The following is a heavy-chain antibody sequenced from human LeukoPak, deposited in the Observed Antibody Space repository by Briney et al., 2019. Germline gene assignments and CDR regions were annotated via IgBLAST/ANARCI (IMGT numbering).Heavy chain of an antibody. Sequence: PGGSLRLSCVASGFSFTSYWMTWVRQVPGKGLEWVANIKQDGSEKYYVDSVKGRFTISRDNGKKSLYLQMNNLRAEDTAVYYWGRDWGDYGDYWGKGPLVTVSS. V-gene: IGHV3-7*01. J-gene: IGHJ4*02. D-gene: IGHD4-17*01. CDR3: GRDWGDYGDY. CDR1: GFSFTSYW. CDR2: IKQDGSEK.